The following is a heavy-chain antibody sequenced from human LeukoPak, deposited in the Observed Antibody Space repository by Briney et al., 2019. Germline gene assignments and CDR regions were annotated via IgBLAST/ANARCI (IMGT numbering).Heavy chain of an antibody. Sequence: PGGSLRLSFSGSGFTFSSYAMAWGRPAPGKGLGWVSAISGSGGSIYYADSVKGPFTISRDNSKDTLYLQMSSLRAEVTAVYYCAKDLGYGDYGGLDYCGQGTLVTVSS. CDR3: AKDLGYGDYGGLDY. CDR2: ISGSGGSI. J-gene: IGHJ4*02. D-gene: IGHD4-17*01. V-gene: IGHV3-23*01. CDR1: GFTFSSYA.